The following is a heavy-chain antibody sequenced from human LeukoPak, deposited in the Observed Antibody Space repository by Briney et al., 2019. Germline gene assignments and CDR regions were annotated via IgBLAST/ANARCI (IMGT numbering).Heavy chain of an antibody. CDR2: ISYDGSNK. CDR1: GFTFSSYA. D-gene: IGHD6-19*01. V-gene: IGHV3-30-3*01. CDR3: ARDRPRQWQPFDY. J-gene: IGHJ4*02. Sequence: GGSLRLSCAASGFTFSSYAMHWVRQAPGKGLEWVAVISYDGSNKYYADSVKGRFTISRDNSKNTLCLQMNSLRAEDTAVYYCARDRPRQWQPFDYWGQGTLVTVSS.